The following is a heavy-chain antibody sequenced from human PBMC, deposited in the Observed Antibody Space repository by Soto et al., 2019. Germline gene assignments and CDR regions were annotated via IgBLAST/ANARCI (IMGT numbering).Heavy chain of an antibody. CDR2: ISGSGDVT. D-gene: IGHD5-18*01. J-gene: IGHJ4*02. CDR3: AKDRLYNYGVVDY. V-gene: IGHV3-23*01. CDR1: GFTFSAYA. Sequence: QTGGSLRLSCAASGFTFSAYAMSWVRQAPGKGLEWVSGISGSGDVTYYADSVKGRFTISRDNSKNTVYLQIHSLRAEDTAVYYCAKDRLYNYGVVDYWGQGTLVTVSS.